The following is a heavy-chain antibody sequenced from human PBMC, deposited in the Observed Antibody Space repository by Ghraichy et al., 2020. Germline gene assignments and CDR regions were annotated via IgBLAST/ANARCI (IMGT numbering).Heavy chain of an antibody. Sequence: GESLNISCAASGFTFSSYAMSWVRQAPGKGLEWVSAISGSGGSTYYADSVKGRFTISRDNSKNTLYLQMNSLRAEDTAVYYCAKNVGRVSVVVVIKGSYGMDVWGQGTTVTVSS. J-gene: IGHJ6*02. CDR3: AKNVGRVSVVVVIKGSYGMDV. CDR2: ISGSGGST. V-gene: IGHV3-23*01. CDR1: GFTFSSYA. D-gene: IGHD3-22*01.